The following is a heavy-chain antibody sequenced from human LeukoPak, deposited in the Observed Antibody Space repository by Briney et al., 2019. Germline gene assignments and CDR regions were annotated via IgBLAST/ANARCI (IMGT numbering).Heavy chain of an antibody. D-gene: IGHD2-21*02. CDR1: GFTFDDYA. CDR3: AGTYCGGDCYYEH. V-gene: IGHV3-53*01. Sequence: PGGSLRLSCAASGFTFDDYAMHWVRQAPGKGLEWVSVIYSGGSTYYADSVKGRFTISRDNSKNTLYLQMNSLRAEDTAVYYCAGTYCGGDCYYEHWGQGTLVSVSS. CDR2: IYSGGST. J-gene: IGHJ4*02.